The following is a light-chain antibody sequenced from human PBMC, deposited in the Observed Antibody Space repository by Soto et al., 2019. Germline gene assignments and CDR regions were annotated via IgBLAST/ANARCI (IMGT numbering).Light chain of an antibody. CDR1: SSDVGGYNY. J-gene: IGLJ1*01. Sequence: QSALTQPASVSGSPGQSITISCTGTSSDVGGYNYVSWYQQQAGKVPKLIIHEVSNRPSGVSNRFSGSKSGNTASLTISGLQAEDEADYYCDSYTSSRAYVFGIGTKLTVL. CDR2: EVS. V-gene: IGLV2-14*01. CDR3: DSYTSSRAYV.